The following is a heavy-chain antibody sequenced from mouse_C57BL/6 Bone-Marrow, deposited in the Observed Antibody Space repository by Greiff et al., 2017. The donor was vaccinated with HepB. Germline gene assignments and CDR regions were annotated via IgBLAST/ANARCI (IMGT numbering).Heavy chain of an antibody. V-gene: IGHV5-6*01. Sequence: DVHLVESGGDLVKPGGSLKLSCAASGFTFSSYGMSWVRQTPDKRLEWVATISSGGSYTYYPDSVKGRFTISRDNAKNTLYLQMSSLKSEDTAMYYCARLYYGYDGSYYFDYWGQGTTLTVSS. CDR2: ISSGGSYT. CDR1: GFTFSSYG. D-gene: IGHD2-2*01. J-gene: IGHJ2*01. CDR3: ARLYYGYDGSYYFDY.